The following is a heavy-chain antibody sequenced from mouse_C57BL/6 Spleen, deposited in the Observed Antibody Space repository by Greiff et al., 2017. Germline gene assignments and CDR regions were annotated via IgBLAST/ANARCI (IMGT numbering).Heavy chain of an antibody. V-gene: IGHV5-4*01. CDR3: ARDRGDAMDY. J-gene: IGHJ4*01. D-gene: IGHD3-3*01. CDR2: ISDGGSYT. CDR1: GFTFSSYA. Sequence: EVKLVESGGGLVKPGGSLKLSCAASGFTFSSYAMSWVRQTPEQRLEWVATISDGGSYTYYPDNVKGRFTISRDNAKNNLYLQMSHLKSEDTAVYYCARDRGDAMDYWGQGTSVTVSS.